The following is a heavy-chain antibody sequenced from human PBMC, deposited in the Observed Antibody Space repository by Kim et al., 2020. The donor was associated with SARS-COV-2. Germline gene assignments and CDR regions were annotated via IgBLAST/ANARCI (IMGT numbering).Heavy chain of an antibody. CDR2: INPNSGGT. V-gene: IGHV1-2*06. CDR1: GYTFTGYY. J-gene: IGHJ6*02. CDR3: ARTGLGYCSSTSCPYYYYYGMDV. Sequence: ASVKVSCKASGYTFTGYYMHWVRQAPGQGLEWMGRINPNSGGTNYAQKFQGRVTMTRDTSISTAYMELSRLRSDDTAVYYCARTGLGYCSSTSCPYYYYYGMDVWGQGTTVTVSS. D-gene: IGHD2-2*01.